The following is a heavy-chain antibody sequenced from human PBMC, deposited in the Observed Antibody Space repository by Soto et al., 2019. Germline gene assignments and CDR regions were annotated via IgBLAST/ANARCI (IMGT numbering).Heavy chain of an antibody. J-gene: IGHJ5*02. D-gene: IGHD1-7*01. V-gene: IGHV4-61*01. Sequence: PSETLSLTXTVSGGSVSSGSYYWSWIRQPPGKGLEWIGYIYYSGSTNYNPSLKSRVTVSVDTSRNQFFLTLRSVTAADSAVYHCGRESGETWDYEASWGQGTPVTVSS. CDR1: GGSVSSGSYY. CDR2: IYYSGST. CDR3: GRESGETWDYEAS.